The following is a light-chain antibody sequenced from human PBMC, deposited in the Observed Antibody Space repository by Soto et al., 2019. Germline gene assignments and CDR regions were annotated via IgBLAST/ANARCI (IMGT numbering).Light chain of an antibody. V-gene: IGKV3-20*01. J-gene: IGKJ1*01. Sequence: EIVLTQSPGSLSLSPGERATLSCRASQSVSSTFFAWYQQRPGQAPRLLMYGASSRATGIPERFSGSGSGTDFTLTVSRLEPEDFPVYYCQQLDSSVTFGQGTKVEIK. CDR1: QSVSSTF. CDR3: QQLDSSVT. CDR2: GAS.